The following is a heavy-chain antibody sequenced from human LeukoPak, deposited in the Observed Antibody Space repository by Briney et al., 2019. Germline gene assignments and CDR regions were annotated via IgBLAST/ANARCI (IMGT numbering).Heavy chain of an antibody. CDR2: IVGSGSSA. J-gene: IGHJ3*02. V-gene: IGHV3-23*01. Sequence: GALRLSCSASGFPFISYAMTWVRQAPGKGPEWVASIVGSGSSAYYADSVKGRFTISRDNSKKTLYLQMNSLRAEDTALYYCARGGYTYGWGAFDIWGQGTRVTVSS. D-gene: IGHD5-18*01. CDR3: ARGGYTYGWGAFDI. CDR1: GFPFISYA.